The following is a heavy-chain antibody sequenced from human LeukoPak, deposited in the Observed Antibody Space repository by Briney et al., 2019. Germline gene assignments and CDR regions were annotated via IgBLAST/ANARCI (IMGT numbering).Heavy chain of an antibody. CDR1: GFTFSRYA. D-gene: IGHD2-2*02. CDR2: ISGSSGST. J-gene: IGHJ4*02. V-gene: IGHV3-23*01. Sequence: GGSLRLSCAASGFTFSRYAMSWVRQAPGKGLEWVSGISGSSGSTYYADSVKGRFTISRDNSKNTLYLQMNSLRAEDTAVYYCAKDLGYCSSTSCYNPRSYFDYWGQGTLVTVSS. CDR3: AKDLGYCSSTSCYNPRSYFDY.